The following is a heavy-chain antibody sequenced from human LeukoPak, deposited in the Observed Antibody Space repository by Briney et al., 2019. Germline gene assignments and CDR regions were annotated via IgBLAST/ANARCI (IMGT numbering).Heavy chain of an antibody. D-gene: IGHD4-17*01. V-gene: IGHV4-59*01. CDR3: ARDRSLGLRNDAFDI. Sequence: PSETLSLTCTGSGVSISSYYWSWLRQPPGKGLEWIGYIYYSGSTNYNPSLKSRVTITVDTSKNQFSLKLSSVSAADTAVYYCARDRSLGLRNDAFDIWGQGTRVTVSS. CDR2: IYYSGST. J-gene: IGHJ3*02. CDR1: GVSISSYY.